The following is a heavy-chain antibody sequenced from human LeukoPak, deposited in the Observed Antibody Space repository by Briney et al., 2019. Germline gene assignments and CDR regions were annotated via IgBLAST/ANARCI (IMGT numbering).Heavy chain of an antibody. CDR1: GFIFSNYW. D-gene: IGHD2-2*01. Sequence: GGSLRLSCAASGFIFSNYWMAWVRQCPGEGPEWVANINQRGREKYYVDSVRGRFTISRDNAKNSLDLQMNSLRVEDTAIYYCARLVVPPGNRGWYYEHWGQGTLVTVSS. J-gene: IGHJ4*02. CDR3: ARLVVPPGNRGWYYEH. V-gene: IGHV3-7*03. CDR2: INQRGREK.